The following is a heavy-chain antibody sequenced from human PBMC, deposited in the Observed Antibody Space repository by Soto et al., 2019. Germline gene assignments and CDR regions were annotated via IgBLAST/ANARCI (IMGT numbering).Heavy chain of an antibody. CDR1: GFSFSSYS. J-gene: IGHJ4*02. D-gene: IGHD3-9*01. CDR3: ARDADWAFGY. V-gene: IGHV3-48*04. Sequence: EVQLVESGGGLVQPEGSLRLSCVASGFSFSSYSMVWVRQAPGKGLEWISYIFVTSTPIYYADSVKGRFTVSRDNTQNSLFLLMNSLRAEDTAIYYCARDADWAFGYWGQGTLVTVPS. CDR2: IFVTSTPI.